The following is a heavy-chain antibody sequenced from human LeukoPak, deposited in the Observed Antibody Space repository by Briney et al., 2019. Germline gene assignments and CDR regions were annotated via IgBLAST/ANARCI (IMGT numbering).Heavy chain of an antibody. D-gene: IGHD6-13*01. V-gene: IGHV4-4*07. CDR2: IYSTGST. Sequence: SETLSLTCTVSGGSISSYYWSWIRQPPGKGLEWIGRIYSTGSTNYNPSLKSRVTISVDTSKNQCSLRLRSVTAADTAVYYCAMQIASAGTAGFDFWGQGALVTVSS. CDR3: AMQIASAGTAGFDF. CDR1: GGSISSYY. J-gene: IGHJ4*02.